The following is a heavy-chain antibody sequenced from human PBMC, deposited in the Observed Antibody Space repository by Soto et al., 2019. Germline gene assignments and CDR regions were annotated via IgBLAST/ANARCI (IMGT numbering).Heavy chain of an antibody. V-gene: IGHV3-21*01. CDR1: GFTFRSFT. CDR3: TRDASRDSSARGWFDP. J-gene: IGHJ5*02. CDR2: ISSNSAYI. D-gene: IGHD6-13*01. Sequence: GGSLRLSCAASGFTFRSFTMNWVRQAPGKGLEWVSTISSNSAYIYYTDALRGRFTISRDNAENSLHLQMNSLRAEDTAVYYCTRDASRDSSARGWFDPWGPGTLVTVSS.